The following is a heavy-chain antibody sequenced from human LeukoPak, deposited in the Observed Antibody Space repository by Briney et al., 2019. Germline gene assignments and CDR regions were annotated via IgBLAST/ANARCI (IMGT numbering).Heavy chain of an antibody. V-gene: IGHV4-61*08. D-gene: IGHD3-10*01. J-gene: IGHJ4*02. Sequence: SETLSLTCAVSGGSISSGGYSWSWIRQPPGKGLEWIVYIYYSGGTNYNPSLKSRVTISVDTSKNQFSLKLSSVTAADTAVYYCARNRGYYGSGSYSYPLDYWGQGTLVTVSS. CDR1: GGSISSGGYS. CDR3: ARNRGYYGSGSYSYPLDY. CDR2: IYYSGGT.